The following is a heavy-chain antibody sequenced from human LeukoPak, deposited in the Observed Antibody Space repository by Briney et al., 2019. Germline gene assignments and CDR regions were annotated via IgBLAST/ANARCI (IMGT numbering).Heavy chain of an antibody. V-gene: IGHV3-64*01. CDR3: ASGGYYDSIPY. CDR2: ISSNGGST. J-gene: IGHJ4*02. CDR1: GFSFDAYT. Sequence: GGSLRLSCAASGFSFDAYTMHWVRQAPGKGLEYVSAISSNGGSTYYANSVRGRFTISRDNSKNTLFVQMGSLRAEDMAVYYCASGGYYDSIPYWGQGTLVTVSS. D-gene: IGHD3-22*01.